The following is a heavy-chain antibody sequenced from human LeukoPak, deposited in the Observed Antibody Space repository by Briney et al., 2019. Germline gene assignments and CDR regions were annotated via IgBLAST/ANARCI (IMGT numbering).Heavy chain of an antibody. Sequence: PSETLSLTCAVYGGPFSGYYWSWIRQPPGKGLEWIGEINHSGSTNYNPSLKSRVTISVDTSKNQFSLKLSSVTAADTAVYYCARRSYYYDSSGYYYLPFDYWGQGTLVTVSS. D-gene: IGHD3-22*01. CDR3: ARRSYYYDSSGYYYLPFDY. J-gene: IGHJ4*02. CDR1: GGPFSGYY. V-gene: IGHV4-34*01. CDR2: INHSGST.